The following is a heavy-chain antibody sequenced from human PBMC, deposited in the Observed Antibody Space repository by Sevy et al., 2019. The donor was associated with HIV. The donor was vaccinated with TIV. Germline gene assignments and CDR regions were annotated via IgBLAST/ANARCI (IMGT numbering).Heavy chain of an antibody. J-gene: IGHJ5*02. D-gene: IGHD6-13*01. CDR1: GFTFSSYS. Sequence: RGSLRLSCAASGFTFSSYSMNWVRQAPEKGLEWISYVSSAGSTIYYADSVKGRFTISRDNAMNSLYLQMNSLRAEDTAVYYCAREDHTSTWNWFDPWGRGTLVTVSS. CDR3: AREDHTSTWNWFDP. V-gene: IGHV3-48*01. CDR2: VSSAGSTI.